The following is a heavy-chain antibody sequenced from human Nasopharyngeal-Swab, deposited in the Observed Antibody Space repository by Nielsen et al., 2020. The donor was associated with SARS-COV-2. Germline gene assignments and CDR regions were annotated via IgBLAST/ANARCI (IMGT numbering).Heavy chain of an antibody. D-gene: IGHD5-12*01. J-gene: IGHJ3*01. CDR1: GFSFRSYW. V-gene: IGHV3-7*01. CDR3: AREVPYSGHDDAFDL. CDR2: IKGDGSDE. Sequence: GGSLRLSCVASGFSFRSYWMTWVRQAPGKGLEWVANIKGDGSDEKYADSVKGRFTISRDNARDSLFLQMNSLRAEDTAVYYCAREVPYSGHDDAFDLWGQGTMVTVSS.